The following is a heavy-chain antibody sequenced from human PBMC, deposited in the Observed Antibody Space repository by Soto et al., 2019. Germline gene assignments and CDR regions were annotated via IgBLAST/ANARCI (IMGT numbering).Heavy chain of an antibody. CDR2: IYYSGST. D-gene: IGHD3-16*02. Sequence: LSLTCTVSGGSISSSSYYWGWIRQPPGKGLEWIGSIYYSGSTYYNPSLKSRVTISVDTSKNQFSLKLSSVTAADTAVYYCAKTYYDYVWGTYRPDAFDIWGQGTTVTVSS. CDR1: GGSISSSSYY. J-gene: IGHJ3*02. CDR3: AKTYYDYVWGTYRPDAFDI. V-gene: IGHV4-39*01.